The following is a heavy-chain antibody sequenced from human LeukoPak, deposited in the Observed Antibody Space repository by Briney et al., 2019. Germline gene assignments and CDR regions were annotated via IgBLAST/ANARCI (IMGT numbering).Heavy chain of an antibody. Sequence: PSETLSLTCTVSGGSISSYYWSWIRQPPGKGLEWIGYIYYSGSTNYNPSLKSRVTISVDTSKNQFSLKLSSVTAADTAVYYCARVHGYCSSTSCSYYFDYWGQGTLVTVSS. CDR2: IYYSGST. D-gene: IGHD2-2*03. CDR1: GGSISSYY. CDR3: ARVHGYCSSTSCSYYFDY. J-gene: IGHJ4*02. V-gene: IGHV4-59*01.